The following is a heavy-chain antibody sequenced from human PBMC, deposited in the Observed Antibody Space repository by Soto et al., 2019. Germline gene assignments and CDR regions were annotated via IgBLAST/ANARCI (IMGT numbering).Heavy chain of an antibody. CDR3: ARDWAAAVPFDY. D-gene: IGHD6-13*01. J-gene: IGHJ4*02. Sequence: QVQLVQSGAEVKKPGASVKVSCKASGYTFTSYGISWVRQAPGQGLERMGWISAYNGNTNYAPKLQGRVTMTTETSPSTAYMELRSLRSDDTAVYYCARDWAAAVPFDYWGQVTLVTVSS. CDR1: GYTFTSYG. V-gene: IGHV1-18*01. CDR2: ISAYNGNT.